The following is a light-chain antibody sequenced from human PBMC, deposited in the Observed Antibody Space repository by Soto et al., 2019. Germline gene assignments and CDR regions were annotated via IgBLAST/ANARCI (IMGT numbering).Light chain of an antibody. Sequence: EIMLTQSPGTLSLSPGERATLSCRASQSLSSGYLAWYQQRPGQAPRLLIYGASKRAIGLPARFSGSGSGTEFTLTITSLQSEDFAVYYCQQYNNWPQTFGQGTKVDI. J-gene: IGKJ1*01. CDR1: QSLSSGY. V-gene: IGKV3-15*01. CDR2: GAS. CDR3: QQYNNWPQT.